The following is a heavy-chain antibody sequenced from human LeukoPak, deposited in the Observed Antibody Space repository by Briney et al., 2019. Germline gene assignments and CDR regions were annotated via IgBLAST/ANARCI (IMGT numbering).Heavy chain of an antibody. CDR1: GYTFTSYD. CDR2: MNPNSGNT. J-gene: IGHJ5*02. Sequence: ASVKVSCKASGYTFTSYDINWVRQATGQGLEWMGWMNPNSGNTGYAQKFQGRVTITRNTSISTAYMELSSLRSEDTAVYYWARYYYDSSGYYPWGQGTLVTVSS. CDR3: ARYYYDSSGYYP. V-gene: IGHV1-8*03. D-gene: IGHD3-22*01.